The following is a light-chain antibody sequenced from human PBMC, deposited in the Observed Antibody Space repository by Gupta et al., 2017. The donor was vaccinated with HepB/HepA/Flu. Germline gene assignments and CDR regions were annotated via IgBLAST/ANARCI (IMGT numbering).Light chain of an antibody. Sequence: SVLTQPPSVSGAPGQRVTISCTGSSSDIGAGHDVHWYQQLPGTAPKLLIYGNSNRPSGVPDRFSVSKSGTSAALAITGLQAEEEGDYYCQSYDIGRNGPYVFGTGTRVTVL. V-gene: IGLV1-40*01. J-gene: IGLJ1*01. CDR2: GNS. CDR1: SSDIGAGHD. CDR3: QSYDIGRNGPYV.